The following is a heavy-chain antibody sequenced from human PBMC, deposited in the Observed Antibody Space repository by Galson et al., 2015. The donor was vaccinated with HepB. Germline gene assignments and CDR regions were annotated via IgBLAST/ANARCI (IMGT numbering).Heavy chain of an antibody. CDR1: GFTFSDYW. CDR3: ARVETYITGWPFR. D-gene: IGHD6-19*01. CDR2: INHDGTST. Sequence: SLRLSCAASGFTFSDYWMHWVRQAPGKGLVWVSRINHDGTSTVYADSVKGRFTTSRDNAKNTLYLQMNSLRAEDTAVYYCARVETYITGWPFRWGQGTLVTVSS. V-gene: IGHV3-74*01. J-gene: IGHJ4*02.